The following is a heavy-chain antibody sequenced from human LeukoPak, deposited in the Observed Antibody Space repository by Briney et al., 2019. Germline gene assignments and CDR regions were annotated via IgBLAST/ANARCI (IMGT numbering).Heavy chain of an antibody. D-gene: IGHD6-13*01. CDR3: AKCIAAVSYFDS. J-gene: IGHJ4*02. V-gene: IGHV3-23*01. CDR2: ISGSGGST. Sequence: PGGSLRLSCAASEFTFTSYAMNWVRQAPGKGLEWVSGISGSGGSTYYADSVKGRFTISRDNSKNTLYLRMNSLRAEDTAVYYCAKCIAAVSYFDSWGQGTLVTVSS. CDR1: EFTFTSYA.